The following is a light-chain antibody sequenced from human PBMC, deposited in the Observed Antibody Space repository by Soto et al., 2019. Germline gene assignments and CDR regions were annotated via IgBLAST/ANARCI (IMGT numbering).Light chain of an antibody. Sequence: QSVLTQPRSASGSPGRSVTISCTGTSSDVGGYNYVSWYQQHPGKAPKLMIYEVSKRPSGVPDRFSGSKSGNTASLTVSGLQAEDEADYYCSSYAGSNRRVFGTGTKVTVL. CDR3: SSYAGSNRRV. V-gene: IGLV2-8*01. CDR2: EVS. CDR1: SSDVGGYNY. J-gene: IGLJ1*01.